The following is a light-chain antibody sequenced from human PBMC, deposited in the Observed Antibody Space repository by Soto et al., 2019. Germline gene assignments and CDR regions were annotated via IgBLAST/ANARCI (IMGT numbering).Light chain of an antibody. CDR2: AAS. CDR3: QQSYTTPRT. Sequence: DIQMTQSLSSLSASVGDRVTITCRASQSISRYLNWYQHKPGRAPKVLISAASSLQREVPSRFSGSGSGTDFTLTITSLQPDDFATYYCQQSYTTPRTFGQGTRLEIK. V-gene: IGKV1-39*01. J-gene: IGKJ2*01. CDR1: QSISRY.